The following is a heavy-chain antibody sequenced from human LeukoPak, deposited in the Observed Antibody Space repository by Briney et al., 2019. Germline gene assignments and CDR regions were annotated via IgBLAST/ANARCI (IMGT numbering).Heavy chain of an antibody. V-gene: IGHV4-39*07. CDR3: ASRWRGGMDV. J-gene: IGHJ6*02. CDR2: IYHSGST. D-gene: IGHD3-3*01. CDR1: GGSISSSSYY. Sequence: ASETLSLTCTVSGGSISSSSYYWGWIRQPPGKGLEWIGEIYHSGSTNSNPSLKSRVTMSVDKSKNQVSLRLSSVTAADTAMYYCASRWRGGMDVWGQGTTVTVSS.